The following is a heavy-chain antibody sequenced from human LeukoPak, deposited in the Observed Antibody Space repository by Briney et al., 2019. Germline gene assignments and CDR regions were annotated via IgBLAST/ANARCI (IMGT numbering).Heavy chain of an antibody. CDR2: IYYSGST. V-gene: IGHV4-39*01. D-gene: IGHD6-6*01. Sequence: PSETLSLTCTVSGSYVSSTNYYWAWIRQPPGKGLEWIGSIYYSGSTYYNPSLKSRVTISVDTSENQFSLKLTSVTAADTAVYFCSSEYSGSSKRGWGQGTLVTVSS. CDR3: SSEYSGSSKRG. J-gene: IGHJ4*02. CDR1: GSYVSSTNYY.